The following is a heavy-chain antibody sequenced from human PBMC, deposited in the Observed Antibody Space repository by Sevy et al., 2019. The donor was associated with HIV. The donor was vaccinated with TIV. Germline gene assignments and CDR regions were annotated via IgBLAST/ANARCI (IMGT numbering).Heavy chain of an antibody. CDR3: ARVTGHYYYYMDV. V-gene: IGHV4-59*01. D-gene: IGHD3-9*01. CDR2: IYYSGST. CDR1: GGSISSYY. J-gene: IGHJ6*03. Sequence: SENLSRTCTVSGGSISSYYWSWIRQPPGKGLEWIGYIYYSGSTNYNPSLKSRVTISVDTSKNQLSLKLSSVTVADTAVYYCARVTGHYYYYMDVWGKGTTVTVSS.